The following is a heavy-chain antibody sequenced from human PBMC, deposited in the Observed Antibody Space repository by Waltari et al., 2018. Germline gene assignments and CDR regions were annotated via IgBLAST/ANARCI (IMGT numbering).Heavy chain of an antibody. CDR3: ATYIGASLGTASFDV. J-gene: IGHJ3*01. D-gene: IGHD5-12*01. CDR1: GAFITSNRHY. V-gene: IGHV4-39*01. CDR2: MSYSGAT. Sequence: QLQLHESGPGLVKPSETLSLTCHVSGAFITSNRHYWGWIRQPPGQGLEWIGTMSYSGATYISPSLKSRVTISRDTSRDQLSLKLDSVTAADTAVYYCATYIGASLGTASFDVWGQGTMVTVSS.